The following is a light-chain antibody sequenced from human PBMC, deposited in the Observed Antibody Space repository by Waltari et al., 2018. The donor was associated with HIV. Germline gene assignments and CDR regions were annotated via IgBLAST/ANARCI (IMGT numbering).Light chain of an antibody. CDR2: GAS. CDR1: RSVKNN. V-gene: IGKV3-15*01. CDR3: QQYTGT. Sequence: EIVMTQSPATLSVSPGERATLSCRASRSVKNNLAWFQHKPGQAPRLLIYGASTRAAGIPARFSGSGSGTEFTLTISSLQSEDFAVYHCQQYTGTFGQGTKVEIK. J-gene: IGKJ1*01.